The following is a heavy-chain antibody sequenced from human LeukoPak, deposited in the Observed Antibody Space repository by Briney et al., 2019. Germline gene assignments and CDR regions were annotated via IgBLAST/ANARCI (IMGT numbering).Heavy chain of an antibody. V-gene: IGHV4-4*07. CDR3: ARAMGPSGAFDI. D-gene: IGHD3-16*01. Sequence: SETLSLTCTVSGGSISSYYWSWIRQPAGRGLEWIGHIYPTGSTDYNPSLKSRVSMSADTSKNLFSLKLSSVTAADTAVYYCARAMGPSGAFDIWGHGTMVTVSS. CDR1: GGSISSYY. J-gene: IGHJ3*02. CDR2: IYPTGST.